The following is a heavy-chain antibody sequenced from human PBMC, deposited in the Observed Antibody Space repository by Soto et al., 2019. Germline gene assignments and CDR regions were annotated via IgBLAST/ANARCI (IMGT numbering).Heavy chain of an antibody. V-gene: IGHV4-59*01. CDR1: GGSISSYY. J-gene: IGHJ6*02. CDR2: IYYSGST. CDR3: ARDKVAATGGYYYYYYGMDV. Sequence: SETLSLTCTVSGGSISSYYWSWIRQPPGKGLEWIGYIYYSGSTNYNPSLKSRVTISVDTSKNQFSLKLSSVTAADTAVYYCARDKVAATGGYYYYYYGMDVWRQGITVTVSS. D-gene: IGHD6-19*01.